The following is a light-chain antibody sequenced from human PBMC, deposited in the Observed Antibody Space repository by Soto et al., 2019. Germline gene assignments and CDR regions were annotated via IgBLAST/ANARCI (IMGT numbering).Light chain of an antibody. Sequence: AIRMTQSPSSFSASRGDRVTITCRASQGISSYLAWYQQKPGKAPKLLIYAASTLQSGVPSRFSGSGSGTDFTLTISCLQSEDFATYYCQQYYSYPSITFGQGTRLEI. CDR3: QQYYSYPSIT. CDR1: QGISSY. J-gene: IGKJ5*01. CDR2: AAS. V-gene: IGKV1-8*01.